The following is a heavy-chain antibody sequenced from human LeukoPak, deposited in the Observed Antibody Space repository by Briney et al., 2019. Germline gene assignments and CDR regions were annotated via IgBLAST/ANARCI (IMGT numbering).Heavy chain of an antibody. CDR3: ARDSRYYDFGSCYVDY. Sequence: PSETLSLTCTVSGGSISFYYWTWLRQSAGKGLEWIGRIYTGGNTNYNPSLKSRATLSIATSKNQFSCMLTSVTAADTAVYYCARDSRYYDFGSCYVDYWGQGILATVSS. CDR2: IYTGGNT. V-gene: IGHV4-4*07. J-gene: IGHJ4*02. CDR1: GGSISFYY. D-gene: IGHD3-3*01.